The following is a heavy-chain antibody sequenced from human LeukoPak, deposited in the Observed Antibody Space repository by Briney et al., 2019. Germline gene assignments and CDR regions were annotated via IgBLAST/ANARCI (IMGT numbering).Heavy chain of an antibody. CDR3: ARSPSVTTTNFDY. D-gene: IGHD4-17*01. CDR1: GGSISSYY. J-gene: IGHJ4*02. Sequence: PSETLSLTCTVSGGSISSYYWSWIRQPPGKGLEWIGYIYYSGSTNYNPSLKSRVTISVDTSKNQFSLKLSSVTAADTAVYYCARSPSVTTTNFDYWGQGTLVTVSS. V-gene: IGHV4-59*01. CDR2: IYYSGST.